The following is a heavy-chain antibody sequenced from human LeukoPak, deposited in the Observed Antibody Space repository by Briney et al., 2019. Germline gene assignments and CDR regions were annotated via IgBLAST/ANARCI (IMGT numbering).Heavy chain of an antibody. CDR2: ISISGDTT. J-gene: IGHJ4*02. CDR3: AKDAAGPEY. V-gene: IGHV3-23*01. Sequence: GGSLRLSCAASGFTFSSSDMSWVRQAPGKGLEWVSAISISGDTTFYADSVKGRFTISRDNSKNTLYLQMNSLRAEDTAVYYCAKDAAGPEYWGQGTLVTVSS. CDR1: GFTFSSSD. D-gene: IGHD6-13*01.